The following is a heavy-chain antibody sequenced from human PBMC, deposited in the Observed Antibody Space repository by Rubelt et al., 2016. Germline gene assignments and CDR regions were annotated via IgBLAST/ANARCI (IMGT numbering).Heavy chain of an antibody. V-gene: IGHV1-18*01. Sequence: QVQLVQSGAEVKKPGASVKVSCKASGSTFTSYGISWVRQAPGQGLAWMGWISGYNGNTNNAQKFQGRVTMTTETSTSTAYMELRSLRSDDTAVYYCAREVMAISDYWGQGTLVTVSS. J-gene: IGHJ4*02. CDR1: GSTFTSYG. CDR3: AREVMAISDY. CDR2: ISGYNGNT. D-gene: IGHD2-21*01.